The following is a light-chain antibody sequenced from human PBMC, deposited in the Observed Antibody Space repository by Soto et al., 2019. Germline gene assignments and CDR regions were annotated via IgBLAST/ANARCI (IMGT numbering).Light chain of an antibody. J-gene: IGLJ1*01. CDR2: DDR. CDR3: QVWDSSSDRYV. CDR1: NIGTKS. V-gene: IGLV3-21*02. Sequence: SYELTQPPSVSVAPGQTARITCGGNNIGTKSVHWYQQKPGQAPVLVVYDDRDRPSGIPERFSGSNSGNTATLTISRVEAGDEADYYCQVWDSSSDRYVFGTGTKLTVL.